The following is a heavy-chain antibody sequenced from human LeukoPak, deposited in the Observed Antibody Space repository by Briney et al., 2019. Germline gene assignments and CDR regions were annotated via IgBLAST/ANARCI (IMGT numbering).Heavy chain of an antibody. D-gene: IGHD5-18*01. Sequence: SETLSLTRTVSGGSISSYYWSWIRQPPGKGLEWIGYIYYSGSTNYNPSLKSRVTISVDTSKNQFSLKLSSVTAADTAVYYCARGYTAMANFDYWGQGTLVTVSS. V-gene: IGHV4-59*01. CDR3: ARGYTAMANFDY. CDR1: GGSISSYY. J-gene: IGHJ4*02. CDR2: IYYSGST.